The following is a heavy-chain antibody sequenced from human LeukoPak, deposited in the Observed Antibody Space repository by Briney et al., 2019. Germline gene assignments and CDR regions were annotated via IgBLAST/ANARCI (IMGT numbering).Heavy chain of an antibody. D-gene: IGHD2-21*02. J-gene: IGHJ1*01. CDR1: GFTFSSSG. CDR3: AKPEYCGGDCYSSPFQH. V-gene: IGHV3-30*18. CDR2: VSYDGGKK. Sequence: GGSLRLSCAASGFTFSSSGMHWVRQAPGKGLEWVAFVSYDGGKKYYADSVKGRFTISRDNSKNTLYLQMNSLRAEDTAVYYCAKPEYCGGDCYSSPFQHWGQGTLVTVSS.